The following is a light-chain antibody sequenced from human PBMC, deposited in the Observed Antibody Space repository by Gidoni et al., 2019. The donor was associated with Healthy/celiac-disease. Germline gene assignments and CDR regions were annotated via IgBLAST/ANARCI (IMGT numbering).Light chain of an antibody. J-gene: IGKJ1*01. Sequence: IQMTPSPSSLSASVGARVTITCRASQSISSYLNWYQQKPGKAPKLLIYAASSLQSGVPSRFSGSGSGTDFPLTISSLPPEYFATYCRQHSYSTLWTFGQXTKVEIK. V-gene: IGKV1-39*01. CDR3: QHSYSTLWT. CDR2: AAS. CDR1: QSISSY.